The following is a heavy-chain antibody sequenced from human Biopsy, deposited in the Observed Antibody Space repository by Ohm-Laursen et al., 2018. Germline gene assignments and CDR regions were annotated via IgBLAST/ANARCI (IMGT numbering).Heavy chain of an antibody. CDR1: GGSFTGHY. J-gene: IGHJ1*01. Sequence: PSQTLSLTCTVSGGSFTGHYWTWIRQPPEKGLEWIGHISHTGYTSYKSSLKSRVTISLDTSRKHFSLRLTSLAAADTAVYYCARGSNEYGGLYFPHWGQGTLATVSS. V-gene: IGHV4-59*11. CDR3: ARGSNEYGGLYFPH. CDR2: ISHTGYT. D-gene: IGHD4-23*01.